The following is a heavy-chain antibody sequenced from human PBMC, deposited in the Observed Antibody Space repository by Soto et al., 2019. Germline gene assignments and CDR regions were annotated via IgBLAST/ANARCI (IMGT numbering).Heavy chain of an antibody. D-gene: IGHD4-4*01. CDR2: ISYDGSNK. V-gene: IGHV3-30*03. CDR1: GFTFSSYG. J-gene: IGHJ4*02. CDR3: ATTRGYSNYVGSLDY. Sequence: GGSLRLSCAASGFTFSSYGIHWVRQAPGKGLEWVAVISYDGSNKYYADSVKGRFTISRDNSKNTLYLQMNSLRAEDTAVYYCATTRGYSNYVGSLDYWGQGTLVTVSS.